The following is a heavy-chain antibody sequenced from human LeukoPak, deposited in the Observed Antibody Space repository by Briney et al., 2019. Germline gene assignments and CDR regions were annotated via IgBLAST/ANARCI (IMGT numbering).Heavy chain of an antibody. J-gene: IGHJ4*02. CDR1: GFTFSSYA. V-gene: IGHV3-30*04. CDR3: ARGGIYSSLYYFDY. Sequence: GGSLRLSCAASGFTFSSYAMHWVRQAPGKGLEWVAVISYDGNNKYYADSVKGRFTISRDNSKNTLYLQMNSLRAEDTAVYYCARGGIYSSLYYFDYWGQGTLVTVSS. D-gene: IGHD6-13*01. CDR2: ISYDGNNK.